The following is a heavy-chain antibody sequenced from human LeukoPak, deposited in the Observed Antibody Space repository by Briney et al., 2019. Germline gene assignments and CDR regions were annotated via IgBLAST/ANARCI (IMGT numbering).Heavy chain of an antibody. V-gene: IGHV3-23*01. CDR2: ISGSGGST. J-gene: IGHJ4*02. D-gene: IGHD6-19*01. CDR3: AKDLFSGHIAVAGYFDY. CDR1: GFTFSSYA. Sequence: GGSLRPSCAASGFTFSSYAMSWVRQAPGKGLEWVSAISGSGGSTYYADSVKGRFTISRDNSKNTLYLQMNSLRAEDTAVYYCAKDLFSGHIAVAGYFDYWGQGTLVTVSS.